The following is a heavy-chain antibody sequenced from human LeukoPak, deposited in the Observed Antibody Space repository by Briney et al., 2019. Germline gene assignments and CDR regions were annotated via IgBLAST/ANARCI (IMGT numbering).Heavy chain of an antibody. CDR3: AGTAREDYSYGYPSSDIDY. CDR1: GGSFSGYY. V-gene: IGHV4-34*01. D-gene: IGHD5-18*01. CDR2: INHSGST. Sequence: PSETLSLTCAVYGGSFSGYYWSWIRQPPGKGLEWIGEINHSGSTNYNPSLKSRVTISVDTSKNQFSLKLSSVTAADTAVYYCAGTAREDYSYGYPSSDIDYWGQGTLVTVSS. J-gene: IGHJ4*02.